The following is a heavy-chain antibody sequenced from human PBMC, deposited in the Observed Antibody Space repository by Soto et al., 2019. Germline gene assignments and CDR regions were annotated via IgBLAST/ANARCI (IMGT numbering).Heavy chain of an antibody. J-gene: IGHJ5*02. CDR1: GGSISSYY. D-gene: IGHD3-3*01. CDR3: ARDVGVTIFGVVKENWFDP. CDR2: IYYSGST. Sequence: SETLSLTCTVSGGSISSYYWSWIRQPPGKGLEWIGYIYYSGSTNYNPSLKSRVTISVDTSKNQFSLKLSSVTAADTAVYYCARDVGVTIFGVVKENWFDPWGQGTLVTVSS. V-gene: IGHV4-59*01.